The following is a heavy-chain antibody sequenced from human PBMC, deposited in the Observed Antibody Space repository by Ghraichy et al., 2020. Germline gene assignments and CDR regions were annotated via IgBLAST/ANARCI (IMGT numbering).Heavy chain of an antibody. Sequence: LSLTCVGSGFTFSTYSMNWARQAPGKGLEWVSSISSNSYYIYYADSVKGRFTISRDNAKNSLFLQMNSLTAEDTAVYYCARDFVSGSYPPLGYWGQGTLVTVSS. CDR2: ISSNSYYI. D-gene: IGHD1-26*01. CDR3: ARDFVSGSYPPLGY. CDR1: GFTFSTYS. J-gene: IGHJ4*02. V-gene: IGHV3-21*01.